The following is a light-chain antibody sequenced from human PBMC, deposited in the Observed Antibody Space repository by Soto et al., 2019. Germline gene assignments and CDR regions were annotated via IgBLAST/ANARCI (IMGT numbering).Light chain of an antibody. CDR2: GDT. V-gene: IGLV1-40*01. Sequence: QSVLTQPASVSGAPGQRVTISCTGSSSNIGAGYDVPWYQQLPGTAPKLLIYGDTNRPSGVPDRFSGSKSATSASLVITGLQAEDEADYYYQSYDTALNVYVVFGGGAKVTVL. CDR3: QSYDTALNVYVV. CDR1: SSNIGAGYD. J-gene: IGLJ2*01.